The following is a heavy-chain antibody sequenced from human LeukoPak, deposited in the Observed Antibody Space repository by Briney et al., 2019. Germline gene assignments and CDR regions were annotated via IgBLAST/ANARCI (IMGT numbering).Heavy chain of an antibody. CDR3: ARARHTEPEHY. Sequence: SVKISCKASGGTFSSYTISCVRQAPGQGLESMGRIIPILGIANYAQKFQGRVTITPDKSTSTAYMELSSLRSEGTAVYYCARARHTEPEHYWGQGTLVTVSS. V-gene: IGHV1-69*02. J-gene: IGHJ4*02. CDR1: GGTFSSYT. D-gene: IGHD5-18*01. CDR2: IIPILGIA.